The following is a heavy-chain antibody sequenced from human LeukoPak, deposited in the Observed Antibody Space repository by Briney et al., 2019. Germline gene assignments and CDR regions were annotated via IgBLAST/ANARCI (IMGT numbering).Heavy chain of an antibody. V-gene: IGHV3-73*01. D-gene: IGHD6-13*01. CDR3: TRHEDSSWYVYYYYYMDV. J-gene: IGHJ6*03. CDR1: GFTFSGSA. Sequence: QPGGSLRLSCAASGFTFSGSAMHWVRQASGKGLEWVGRIRSEANSYATAYAASVKGRFTISRDDSKNTAYLQMNSLKTEDTAVCYCTRHEDSSWYVYYYYYMDVWGKGTTVTVSS. CDR2: IRSEANSYAT.